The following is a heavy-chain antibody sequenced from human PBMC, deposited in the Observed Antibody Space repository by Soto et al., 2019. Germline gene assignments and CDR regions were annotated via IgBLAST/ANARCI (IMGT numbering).Heavy chain of an antibody. J-gene: IGHJ5*02. D-gene: IGHD5-12*01. V-gene: IGHV6-1*01. CDR3: AKGDNLGPKTGYAFDP. Sequence: QTLSLTCAISGDSVSSNTASWNWIRQSPSRGPEWLGRTYFRSKWYNDYAVSVKSRIIINPDTSNNQFSLQLNSVTPEDTAVYFCAKGDNLGPKTGYAFDPWGQGIMVTVSS. CDR1: GDSVSSNTAS. CDR2: TYFRSKWYN.